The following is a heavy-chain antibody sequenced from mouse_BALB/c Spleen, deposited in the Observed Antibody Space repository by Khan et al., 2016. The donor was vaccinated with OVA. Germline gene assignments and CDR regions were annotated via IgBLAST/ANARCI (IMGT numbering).Heavy chain of an antibody. CDR1: GYTFSSYW. D-gene: IGHD4-1*01. Sequence: QVQLQQSGAELMRPGASVKIPCKATGYTFSSYWTEWVKQRPGHGLEWIGELLPGRGNTNYNEKSKGKATFTADTSSNIAYMQLSSLPSEDSAVYYWAREAGTTYGMDYWGQGTSVTVSS. CDR2: LLPGRGNT. V-gene: IGHV1-9*01. CDR3: AREAGTTYGMDY. J-gene: IGHJ4*01.